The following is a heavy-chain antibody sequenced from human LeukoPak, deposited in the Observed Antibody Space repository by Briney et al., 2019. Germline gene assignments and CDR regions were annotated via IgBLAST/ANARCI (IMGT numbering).Heavy chain of an antibody. Sequence: SETLSLTCTVSGGSISSSSYYWGWVRQPPGKGLEWIGSIYYSGTTYYNPSLKSRVTISVDTSKNQFSLKLSSVTAADTAVYYCARKDSRGYSGYDPYYFDYWGQGTLVTVSS. V-gene: IGHV4-39*01. CDR3: ARKDSRGYSGYDPYYFDY. CDR1: GGSISSSSYY. CDR2: IYYSGTT. D-gene: IGHD5-12*01. J-gene: IGHJ4*02.